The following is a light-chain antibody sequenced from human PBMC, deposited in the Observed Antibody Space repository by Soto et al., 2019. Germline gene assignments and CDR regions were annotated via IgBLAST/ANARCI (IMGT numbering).Light chain of an antibody. CDR3: QQYYSTPS. Sequence: DIVMTQSPDSLAVSLGERATINCKSSQSVLYSSNNKNYLAWYQQKPGQPPKLLIYWASTRESGVPDRFSGSGSRTDFTLIISSLQAEDVAVYYCQQYYSTPSFGGGTKVEIK. J-gene: IGKJ4*01. V-gene: IGKV4-1*01. CDR1: QSVLYSSNNKNY. CDR2: WAS.